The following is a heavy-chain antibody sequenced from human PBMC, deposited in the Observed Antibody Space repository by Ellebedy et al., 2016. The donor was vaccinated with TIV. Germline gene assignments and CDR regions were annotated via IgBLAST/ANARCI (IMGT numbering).Heavy chain of an antibody. CDR1: GYTFTSYY. D-gene: IGHD1-14*01. V-gene: IGHV1-46*01. CDR2: INPSGGST. CDR3: ARDPRTPRGMDV. J-gene: IGHJ6*02. Sequence: ASVKVSCKASGYTFTSYYMHWVRQAPGQGLEWMGIINPSGGSTSYAQKFQGRVTMTRDTSTSTVYMELSSLGSEDTAVYYCARDPRTPRGMDVWGQGTTVTVSS.